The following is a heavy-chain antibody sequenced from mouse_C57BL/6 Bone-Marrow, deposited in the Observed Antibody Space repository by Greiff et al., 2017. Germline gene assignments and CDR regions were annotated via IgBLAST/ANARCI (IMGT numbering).Heavy chain of an antibody. CDR1: GYTFTSYW. CDR3: ARGIITTVVRDY. D-gene: IGHD1-1*01. CDR2: IYPGSGST. V-gene: IGHV1-55*01. J-gene: IGHJ2*01. Sequence: QVQLQQPGAELVQPGASVKMSCKASGYTFTSYWITWVKQRPGQGLEWIGDIYPGSGSTNYNEKFKSKATLTVDTSSSTAYMQLSSLTSEDSAVYYCARGIITTVVRDYWGQGTTLTVSS.